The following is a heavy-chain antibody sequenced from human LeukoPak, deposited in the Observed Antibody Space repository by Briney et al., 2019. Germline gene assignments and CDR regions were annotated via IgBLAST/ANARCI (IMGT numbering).Heavy chain of an antibody. Sequence: SVKVSCKASGGTFSSYAISWVRQAPGQGLEWMGRIIPILGIANYAQKFQGRVTITADKSTSTAYMELSSLRSEDTAVYYCARDSDSSSWFPHWFDPWGQGTLVTVSS. D-gene: IGHD6-13*01. V-gene: IGHV1-69*04. J-gene: IGHJ5*02. CDR2: IIPILGIA. CDR3: ARDSDSSSWFPHWFDP. CDR1: GGTFSSYA.